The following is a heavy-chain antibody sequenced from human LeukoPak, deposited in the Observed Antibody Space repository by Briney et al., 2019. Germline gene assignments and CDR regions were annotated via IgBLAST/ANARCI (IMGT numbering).Heavy chain of an antibody. CDR1: GGSISSGSYY. CDR2: IYTSGST. J-gene: IGHJ5*02. V-gene: IGHV4-61*02. Sequence: SETLSLTCTVSGGSISSGSYYWSWIRQPAGKGLEWIGRIYTSGSTNYNPSLKSRVTISVDTSKNQFSLKLSSVTAADTAVYYCARVWRQLAGGDWFDPWGQGTLVTVSS. CDR3: ARVWRQLAGGDWFDP. D-gene: IGHD6-6*01.